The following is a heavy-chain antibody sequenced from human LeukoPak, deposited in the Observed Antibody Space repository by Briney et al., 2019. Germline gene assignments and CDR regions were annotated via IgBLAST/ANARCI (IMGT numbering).Heavy chain of an antibody. CDR3: ARSQVTAFYTKNWFDP. D-gene: IGHD2/OR15-2a*01. Sequence: ASVKVSCKASGYTFTGYYMHWVRQAPGQGLEWMGIINPSGGSTSYAQKFQGRVTMTRDTSTGSVYMELSSLRSEDTAVYYCARSQVTAFYTKNWFDPWGQGTLVTVSS. V-gene: IGHV1-46*01. CDR1: GYTFTGYY. CDR2: INPSGGST. J-gene: IGHJ5*02.